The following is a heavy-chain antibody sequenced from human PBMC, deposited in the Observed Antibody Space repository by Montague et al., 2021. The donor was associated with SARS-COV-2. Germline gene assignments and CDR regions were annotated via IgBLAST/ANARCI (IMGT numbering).Heavy chain of an antibody. D-gene: IGHD2-15*01. CDR2: TNDSGRT. Sequence: SETLSLTCAVYGGSFSGYYWSWIRQPPGRGLEWIGETNDSGRTNYNPSLKSRATISVDTSKNQFSLRLSSVTAAETAVYYCARGYCSGSGCCYYYGMDVWGQGTTVTVSS. CDR1: GGSFSGYY. CDR3: ARGYCSGSGCCYYYGMDV. V-gene: IGHV4-34*01. J-gene: IGHJ6*02.